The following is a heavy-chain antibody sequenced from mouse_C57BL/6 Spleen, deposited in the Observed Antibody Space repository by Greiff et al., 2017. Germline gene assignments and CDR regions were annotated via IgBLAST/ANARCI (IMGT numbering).Heavy chain of an antibody. CDR3: ARQGVTTDWYFDV. D-gene: IGHD2-2*01. CDR1: GFTFSSYG. CDR2: ISSGGSYT. J-gene: IGHJ1*03. V-gene: IGHV5-6*01. Sequence: EVQVVESGGDLVKPGGSLKLSCAASGFTFSSYGMSWVRQTPDKRLEWVATISSGGSYTYYPDSVKGRFTISRDNAKNTLYLQMSSLKSEDTAMYYCARQGVTTDWYFDVWGTGTTVTVSS.